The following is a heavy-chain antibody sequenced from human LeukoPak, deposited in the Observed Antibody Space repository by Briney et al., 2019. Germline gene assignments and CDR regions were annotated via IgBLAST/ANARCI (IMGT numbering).Heavy chain of an antibody. CDR3: VKDMNPGGGDV. V-gene: IGHV3-9*02. CDR2: IYWSSSGT. J-gene: IGHJ6*02. CDR1: GFNSEDHA. D-gene: IGHD2-15*01. Sequence: PGGSLRLSCVVSGFNSEDHAMHWVRQAPGKGLEWVSGIYWSSSGTGYADSVKGRFTVSRDSAKNSLYLQMNSLRPEDTALYYCVKDMNPGGGDVWGQGTTVTVSS.